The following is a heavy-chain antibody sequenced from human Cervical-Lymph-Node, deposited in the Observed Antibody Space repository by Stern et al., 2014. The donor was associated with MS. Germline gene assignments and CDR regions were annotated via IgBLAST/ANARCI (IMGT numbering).Heavy chain of an antibody. CDR1: GFAFDDYA. CDR3: APANYEFGYYGMDV. J-gene: IGHJ6*02. V-gene: IGHV3-9*01. D-gene: IGHD3-3*01. CDR2: ISWSGTKI. Sequence: MPLVQSGGGLVQPGRSLRLSCAAAGFAFDDYAMHWVRQAPGKGLEWASGISWSGTKIGYADSVKGRFTISRDNAKNSLFLQMNNLRAEDTALYYCAPANYEFGYYGMDVWGQGTAVTVS.